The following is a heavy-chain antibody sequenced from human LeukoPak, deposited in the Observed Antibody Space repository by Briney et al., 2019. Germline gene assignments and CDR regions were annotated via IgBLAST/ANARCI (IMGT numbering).Heavy chain of an antibody. Sequence: GGSLRLSCAASGFTFSSYGMSWVRQAPGKGLEWVSAISGSGGSTYYADSVKGRFTISRDNAKNSLYLQMNSLRAEDAAVYYCAKARGIAAAGTGEYFQHWGQGTLVTVSS. D-gene: IGHD6-13*01. V-gene: IGHV3-23*01. CDR2: ISGSGGST. CDR3: AKARGIAAAGTGEYFQH. CDR1: GFTFSSYG. J-gene: IGHJ1*01.